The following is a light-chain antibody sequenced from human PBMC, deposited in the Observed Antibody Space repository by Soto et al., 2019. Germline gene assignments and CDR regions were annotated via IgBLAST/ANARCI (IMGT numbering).Light chain of an antibody. CDR2: DAS. CDR1: QSISSY. J-gene: IGKJ4*01. V-gene: IGKV3-11*01. CDR3: QQRTTWLLT. Sequence: EIVLTQSPATLSLSPAERATLSWRASQSISSYLAWYQQSPGQAPRLLICDASYRATGIPARFSGSGSGPDLTHPISSREPEDFAVYYCQQRTTWLLTFGGGTNVAI.